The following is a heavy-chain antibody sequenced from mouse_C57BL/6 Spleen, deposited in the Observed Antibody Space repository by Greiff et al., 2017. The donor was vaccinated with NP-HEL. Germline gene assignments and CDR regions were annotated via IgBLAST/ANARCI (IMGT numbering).Heavy chain of an antibody. CDR2: ISDGGSYT. CDR1: GFTFSSYA. J-gene: IGHJ4*01. D-gene: IGHD2-4*01. CDR3: AREEDDYDGYAMDS. V-gene: IGHV5-4*01. Sequence: EVKLVESGGGLVKPGGSLKLSCAASGFTFSSYAMSWVRQTPEKRLEWVATISDGGSYTYYPDNVKGRFTISRDNAKNNLYMQMSHLKSEDTAMYYCAREEDDYDGYAMDSWGQGTSVTVSS.